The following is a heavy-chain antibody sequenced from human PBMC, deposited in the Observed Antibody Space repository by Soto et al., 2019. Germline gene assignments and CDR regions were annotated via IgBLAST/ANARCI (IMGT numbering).Heavy chain of an antibody. CDR2: IYYSGST. CDR3: ARATDSNWFDP. V-gene: IGHV4-30-4*01. J-gene: IGHJ5*02. Sequence: PSETLSLTCTVSGGSVNSGDDYWSWIRQPPGKGLEWVGYIYYSGSTYYNPSLKSRVTTSVDTSKNQFSLRLSSVTAADTAVYYCARATDSNWFDPWGQGTLVTVSS. CDR1: GGSVNSGDDY. D-gene: IGHD1-1*01.